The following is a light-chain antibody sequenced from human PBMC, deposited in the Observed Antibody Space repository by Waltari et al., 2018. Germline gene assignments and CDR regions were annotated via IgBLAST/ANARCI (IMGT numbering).Light chain of an antibody. CDR1: SSYFGSYDL. V-gene: IGLV2-23*02. CDR2: EVY. J-gene: IGLJ2*01. Sequence: QSALTQPASVSGSPGQSITISCTGTSSYFGSYDLVTWYQHHPGKAPKLIIYEVYRRPSGVSNRFSGSKSCNTASLTISGRQAEDEADYYCCSYAGSSTFTFGGGTKLTVL. CDR3: CSYAGSSTFT.